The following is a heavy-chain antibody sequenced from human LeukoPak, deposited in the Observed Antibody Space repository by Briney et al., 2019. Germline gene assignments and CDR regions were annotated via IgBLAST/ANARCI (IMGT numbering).Heavy chain of an antibody. CDR2: IYYSGST. V-gene: IGHV4-39*01. CDR1: GGSISSSSYY. Sequence: TSETLSLTCTVSGGSISSSSYYWGWIRQPPGKGLEWIRSIYYSGSTYYNPSLKSRVTISVDTSKNQFSLKLSSVTAADTAVYYCARQRRHHSYGCWFDPWGQGTLVTVSS. CDR3: ARQRRHHSYGCWFDP. D-gene: IGHD5-18*01. J-gene: IGHJ5*02.